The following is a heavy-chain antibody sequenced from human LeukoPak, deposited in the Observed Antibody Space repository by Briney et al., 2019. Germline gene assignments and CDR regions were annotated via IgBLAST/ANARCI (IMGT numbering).Heavy chain of an antibody. Sequence: SGTLSLTCTVSGGSISSYYWSWIRQPPGKGLEWIGYIYYSRSTNYNPSLKSRVTISVDTSKNQFSLKLSSVTAADTAVYYCASLRSIAFDIWGQGTMVTVSS. CDR2: IYYSRST. J-gene: IGHJ3*02. V-gene: IGHV4-59*01. CDR3: ASLRSIAFDI. D-gene: IGHD6-6*01. CDR1: GGSISSYY.